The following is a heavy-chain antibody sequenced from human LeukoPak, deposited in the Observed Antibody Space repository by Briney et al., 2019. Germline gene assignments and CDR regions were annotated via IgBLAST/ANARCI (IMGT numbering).Heavy chain of an antibody. V-gene: IGHV3-21*01. CDR2: ISHTGSYI. Sequence: GGSLRLSCAASGFTFSSYNMNWVRQAPGRGLEWVSSISHTGSYIYYADSVKGRFTISRDNAQNSLYLQVNSLRAEDTAVYYCARNQRRLDYWGQGTLVTVFS. J-gene: IGHJ4*02. CDR3: ARNQRRLDY. D-gene: IGHD1-14*01. CDR1: GFTFSSYN.